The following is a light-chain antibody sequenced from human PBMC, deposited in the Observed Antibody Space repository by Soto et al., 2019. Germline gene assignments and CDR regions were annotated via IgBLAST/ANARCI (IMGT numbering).Light chain of an antibody. CDR1: SSDVGAYNY. CDR3: SSYAGSSTLV. V-gene: IGLV2-8*01. Sequence: QSALTQPPSASGSPGQSVTISCTGTSSDVGAYNYVSWYQQYPAKAPKLMIYEVSKRPSGVPDRFSGSKSGNTASLTVAGLQAEDEADYYCSSYAGSSTLVFGTGTKLTVL. J-gene: IGLJ1*01. CDR2: EVS.